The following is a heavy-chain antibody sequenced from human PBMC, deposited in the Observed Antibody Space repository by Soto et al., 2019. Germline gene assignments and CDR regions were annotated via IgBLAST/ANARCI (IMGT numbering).Heavy chain of an antibody. CDR1: GFTFRSYA. J-gene: IGHJ4*02. D-gene: IGHD3-10*01. CDR3: AKVGVRGVNFDY. CDR2: ISGSGGST. Sequence: EVQLLESGGGLVQPGGSLRLSCAASGFTFRSYAMSWVRQAPGKGLEWVSAISGSGGSTYYADSVKGRFTISRDNSKNTLYLQMNSLRAEDTAVYYCAKVGVRGVNFDYWGQGTLVTVSS. V-gene: IGHV3-23*01.